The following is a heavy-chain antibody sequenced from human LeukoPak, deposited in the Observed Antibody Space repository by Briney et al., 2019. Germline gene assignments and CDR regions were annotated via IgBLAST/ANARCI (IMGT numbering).Heavy chain of an antibody. CDR1: GFTLSTYA. D-gene: IGHD4/OR15-4a*01. J-gene: IGHJ4*02. V-gene: IGHV3-23*01. CDR2: TSSSDAGT. Sequence: GGSLRLSCAASGFTLSTYAMSWVRQTPGKGLEWVAATSSSDAGTYHADSVKGRFTISRDNSKNTLHLQMNSLRAEDTAVYYCARRAGAYSHPYDYWGQGTLVTASS. CDR3: ARRAGAYSHPYDY.